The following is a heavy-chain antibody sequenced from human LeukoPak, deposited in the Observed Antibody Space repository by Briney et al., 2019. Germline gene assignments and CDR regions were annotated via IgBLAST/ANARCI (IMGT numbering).Heavy chain of an antibody. CDR2: MRPTSGNT. V-gene: IGHV1-8*01. J-gene: IGHJ4*02. CDR3: ARGRVGFDF. Sequence: ASVKVSCKASGYNWVRQARGQGLEWMGWMRPTSGNTEYAQKFQGRVTMTRSTPISTAYMELSSLTSEDTAVYYCARGRVGFDFWGQGTLVTVSS. CDR1: GY. D-gene: IGHD1-26*01.